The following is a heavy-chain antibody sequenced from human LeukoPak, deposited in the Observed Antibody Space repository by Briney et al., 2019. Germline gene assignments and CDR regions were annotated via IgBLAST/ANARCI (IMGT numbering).Heavy chain of an antibody. Sequence: GGSLRLSCAASGFTFSSYAMSGVRQAPGKGLEGVSAISGSGGSTYCADPVKGRFTISRDNSKNTLYLQMNSLRAEDTAVYYCAKDLNFWSGYYDGFDYWGQGTLVTVSS. J-gene: IGHJ4*02. CDR1: GFTFSSYA. V-gene: IGHV3-23*01. CDR2: ISGSGGST. CDR3: AKDLNFWSGYYDGFDY. D-gene: IGHD3-3*01.